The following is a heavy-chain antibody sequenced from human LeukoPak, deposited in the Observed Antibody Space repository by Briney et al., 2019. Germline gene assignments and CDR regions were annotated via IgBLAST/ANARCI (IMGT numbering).Heavy chain of an antibody. CDR3: ARERLEQLVLTGSYYYYMDV. CDR2: ISSNGGST. J-gene: IGHJ6*03. V-gene: IGHV3-64*01. CDR1: GFTFSSYA. D-gene: IGHD6-6*01. Sequence: GGSLTLPCAASGFTFSSYAMHWVRQAPGGGLEYVSAISSNGGSTYYANSVKGRFIISRDNSKNTLYLQMGSLRAEDMAVYYCARERLEQLVLTGSYYYYMDVWGKGTTVTVSS.